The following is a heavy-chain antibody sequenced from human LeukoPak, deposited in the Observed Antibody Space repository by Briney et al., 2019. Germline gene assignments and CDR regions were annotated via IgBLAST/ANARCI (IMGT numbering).Heavy chain of an antibody. V-gene: IGHV4-59*12. D-gene: IGHD2-2*01. Sequence: SETLSLTCTVSGGSISSYYWRWIRQPPGKGLEWIGYIYYSGSTNYNPSLKSRVTISVDTSKNQFSLKLSSVTAADTAVYYCARAGYFYCSSTSCYGNWFDPWGQGTLVTVSS. CDR2: IYYSGST. CDR3: ARAGYFYCSSTSCYGNWFDP. J-gene: IGHJ5*02. CDR1: GGSISSYY.